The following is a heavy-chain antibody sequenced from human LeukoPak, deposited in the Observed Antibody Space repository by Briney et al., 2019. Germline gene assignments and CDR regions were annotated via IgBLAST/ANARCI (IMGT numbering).Heavy chain of an antibody. CDR2: IRFDSLNT. J-gene: IGHJ4*02. D-gene: IGHD3-22*01. CDR3: ASYLDTSGYPSGPLDY. V-gene: IGHV3-30*02. Sequence: PGGSLRLSCAASGFTFSDCGMHWARQAPGKGLEWVSFIRFDSLNTYYSSSVKGRFTISRDNSKNTLYLQMNALRPDDTAVYYCASYLDTSGYPSGPLDYWGQGTLVTVSS. CDR1: GFTFSDCG.